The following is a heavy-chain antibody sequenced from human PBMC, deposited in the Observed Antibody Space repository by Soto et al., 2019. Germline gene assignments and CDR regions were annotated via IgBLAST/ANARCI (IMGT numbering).Heavy chain of an antibody. J-gene: IGHJ5*02. Sequence: QVQLVQSGAEEKKPGASVKVSCKASGYTFTSYAMHWVRQAPGQRLEWMGWINAGNGNTKYSQKFQGRVTITRDTSASTAYMELSSLRSEDTAVYYCARDLDSSGWFDPWGQGTLVTVSS. D-gene: IGHD6-19*01. CDR1: GYTFTSYA. V-gene: IGHV1-3*05. CDR2: INAGNGNT. CDR3: ARDLDSSGWFDP.